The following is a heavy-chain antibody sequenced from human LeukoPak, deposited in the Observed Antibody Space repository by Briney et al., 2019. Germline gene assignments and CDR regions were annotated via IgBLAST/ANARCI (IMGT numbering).Heavy chain of an antibody. CDR1: GFTLKSYE. CDR3: ARESAAAPWEFVY. V-gene: IGHV3-48*03. J-gene: IGHJ4*02. Sequence: QPGGPLRLFCAASGFTLKSYEMNWVRQAPGKGLEWVSYISSSGSTIYYADSVKGRCNISKDNAKNSLYPQMNSLTAEDTAVHYSARESAAAPWEFVYWGQGTLVTASS. D-gene: IGHD6-13*01. CDR2: ISSSGSTI.